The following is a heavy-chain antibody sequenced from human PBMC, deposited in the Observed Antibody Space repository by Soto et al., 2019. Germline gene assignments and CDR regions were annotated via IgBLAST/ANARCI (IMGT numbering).Heavy chain of an antibody. J-gene: IGHJ5*02. CDR1: GGSISSYY. Sequence: PSETLSLTCTVSGGSISSYYWSWIRQPPGKGLEWIGYIYYSGSTNYNPSLKSRVTISVDTSKNQFSLRLSSVTAAETAVYYCARHSYYSNPLRFDPWGQGTLVTVSS. D-gene: IGHD4-4*01. CDR3: ARHSYYSNPLRFDP. V-gene: IGHV4-59*08. CDR2: IYYSGST.